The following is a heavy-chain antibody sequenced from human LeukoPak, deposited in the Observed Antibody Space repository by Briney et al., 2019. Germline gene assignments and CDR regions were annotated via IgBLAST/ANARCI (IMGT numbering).Heavy chain of an antibody. CDR3: ARNGRPLSYYGSGSRYFDY. CDR1: GYTFTGYY. J-gene: IGHJ4*02. Sequence: GASVKVSCKASGYTFTGYYMHWVRQAPGQGLEWMGWINPNSGGTNYAQKFQGRVTMTRDTSTSTVYMELSSLGSEDTAVYYCARNGRPLSYYGSGSRYFDYWGQGTLVTVSS. CDR2: INPNSGGT. V-gene: IGHV1-2*02. D-gene: IGHD3-10*01.